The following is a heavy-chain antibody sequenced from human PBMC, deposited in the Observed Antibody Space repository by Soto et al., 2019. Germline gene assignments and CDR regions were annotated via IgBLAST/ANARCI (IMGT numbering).Heavy chain of an antibody. CDR2: ISGSGGST. J-gene: IGHJ6*03. Sequence: EVQLLESGGGLVQPGGSLRLSCTASGFTFSSYAMSWVRQAPGKGLEWVSAISGSGGSTYYADSVKGRFTISRDNSKNTLCLQLNSLRAEDTAVYYCAQVIRYYYYYMDVWGKGTTVTVSS. V-gene: IGHV3-23*01. CDR3: AQVIRYYYYYMDV. D-gene: IGHD3-16*02. CDR1: GFTFSSYA.